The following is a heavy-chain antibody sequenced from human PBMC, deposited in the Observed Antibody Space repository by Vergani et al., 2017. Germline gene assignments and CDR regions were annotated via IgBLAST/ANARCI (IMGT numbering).Heavy chain of an antibody. J-gene: IGHJ5*02. V-gene: IGHV4-61*02. Sequence: QLQLQESGPGLVKPSQTLSLTCTVSGGSISSGSYYWSWIRQPAGKGLEWIGRIYTSGSTNYNPSLKSRVTISVDTSKNQFSLKLSPVTAADTAVYYCARAGPFEFYGIDPWGQGTLVTVSS. CDR1: GGSISSGSYY. CDR3: ARAGPFEFYGIDP. D-gene: IGHD1-14*01. CDR2: IYTSGST.